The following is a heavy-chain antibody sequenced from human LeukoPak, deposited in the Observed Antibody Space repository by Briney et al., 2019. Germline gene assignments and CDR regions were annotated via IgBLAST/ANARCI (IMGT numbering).Heavy chain of an antibody. D-gene: IGHD1-14*01. J-gene: IGHJ3*01. Sequence: PGGSLRLSCAASGLTVSSNDMGWVRQAPGRALGWVSFIYTGDRTDYADSGKGRFTISRDNSKNRLYLQMNSVRAEDTAMYYCTKSGPPDPFWGQGTTVTVSA. V-gene: IGHV3-53*01. CDR2: IYTGDRT. CDR3: TKSGPPDPF. CDR1: GLTVSSND.